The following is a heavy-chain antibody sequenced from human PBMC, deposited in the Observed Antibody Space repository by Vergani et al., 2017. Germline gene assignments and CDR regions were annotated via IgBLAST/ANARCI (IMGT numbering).Heavy chain of an antibody. CDR3: ARGCGDYYYYMDV. J-gene: IGHJ6*03. V-gene: IGHV4-31*03. Sequence: QVQLQESGPGLVKPSQTLSLTCTVSGGSISSGGYYWSWIRQHPGKVLEWIGYIYYSGSTSYNPSLKSRVTISVDTSKNQFSLKLSSVTAADTAVYYCARGCGDYYYYMDVWGKGTTVTVSS. D-gene: IGHD3-10*01. CDR1: GGSISSGGYY. CDR2: IYYSGST.